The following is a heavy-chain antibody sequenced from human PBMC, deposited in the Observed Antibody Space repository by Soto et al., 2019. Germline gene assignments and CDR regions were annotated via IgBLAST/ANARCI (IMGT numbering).Heavy chain of an antibody. CDR1: GGSISSYY. Sequence: PSETLSLTCTVSGGSISSYYWSWIRQPPGKGLEWIGYMYYSGSTNYNPSLKSRVTISVDTSKNQFSLKLSYVTAADTAVYYCARHFRAVPAADAFDIWGQGTMVTVSS. D-gene: IGHD2-2*01. V-gene: IGHV4-59*08. J-gene: IGHJ3*02. CDR3: ARHFRAVPAADAFDI. CDR2: MYYSGST.